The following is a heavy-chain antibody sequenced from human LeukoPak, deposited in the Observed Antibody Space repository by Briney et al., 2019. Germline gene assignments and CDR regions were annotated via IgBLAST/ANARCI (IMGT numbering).Heavy chain of an antibody. D-gene: IGHD1-1*01. CDR1: GGSFSGYY. CDR2: INHSGST. J-gene: IGHJ4*02. V-gene: IGHV4-34*01. Sequence: KSSETLSLTCAVYGGSFSGYYWSWIRQPPGKGLEWIGEINHSGSTNYNPSLKSRVTISVDTSKNQFSLKLSSVTAADTAVYYCARGRVRKCYFDYWGQGTLATVSS. CDR3: ARGRVRKCYFDY.